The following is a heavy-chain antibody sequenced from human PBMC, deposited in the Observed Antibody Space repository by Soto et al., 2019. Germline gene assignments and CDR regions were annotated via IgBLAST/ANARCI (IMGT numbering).Heavy chain of an antibody. V-gene: IGHV1-69*06. CDR2: IIPIFGTA. J-gene: IGHJ3*02. Sequence: GASVKVSCKASGGTFSSYAISWVRQAPGQGLEWMGGIIPIFGTANYAQKFQGRVTITADKSTSTAYMELSSLRSEDTAVYYCASDQYYYDSSGSHVGGAFDIWGQGTMVTVSS. D-gene: IGHD3-22*01. CDR1: GGTFSSYA. CDR3: ASDQYYYDSSGSHVGGAFDI.